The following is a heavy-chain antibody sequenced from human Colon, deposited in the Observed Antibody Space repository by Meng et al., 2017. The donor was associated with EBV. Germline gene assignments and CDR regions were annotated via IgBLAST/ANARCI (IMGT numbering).Heavy chain of an antibody. V-gene: IGHV4/OR15-8*02. CDR1: GGSIISNNHW. CDR3: ARGSYYTWAT. D-gene: IGHD3-10*01. Sequence: QVQPQAADPGLVKSSETLSLPCEVSGGSIISNNHWWRWRRQPPEKGPEWIQEIHHSGTTNYNPSFKSRVTMSIDTWKNRFSLDLTSVTAADTAVYYCARGSYYTWATWGQGTLVTVSS. CDR2: IHHSGTT. J-gene: IGHJ5*02.